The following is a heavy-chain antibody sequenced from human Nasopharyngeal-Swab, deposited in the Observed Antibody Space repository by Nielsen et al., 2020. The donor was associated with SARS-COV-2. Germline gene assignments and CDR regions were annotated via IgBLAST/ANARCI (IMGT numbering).Heavy chain of an antibody. CDR2: IYHSGST. CDR3: ARGKDFGEYYFDY. J-gene: IGHJ4*02. CDR1: GGSISSADYS. Sequence: TLPLTCVVSGGSISSADYSWNWIRQSPGRGLEWIGNIYHSGSTSYNPSLKSRVTISVDRSKSHFSLKMTSVTAADTAVYFCARGKDFGEYYFDYWGQGTLVTVSS. V-gene: IGHV4-30-2*06. D-gene: IGHD3-10*01.